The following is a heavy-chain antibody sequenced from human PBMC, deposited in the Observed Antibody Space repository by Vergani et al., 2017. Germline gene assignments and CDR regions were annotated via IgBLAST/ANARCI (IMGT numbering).Heavy chain of an antibody. V-gene: IGHV4-38-2*01. Sequence: VQLQESGPGLVKPSETLSLTCAVSGYSISSGYYWGWIRQPPGKGLEWIGSIYHSGSTYYNPSLKSRVTISLDTSKNQFSLKLSSVTAADTAVYYCARLRLEDSGYDFGGMDVWGQGTTVIVSS. J-gene: IGHJ6*02. CDR1: GYSISSGYY. CDR2: IYHSGST. CDR3: ARLRLEDSGYDFGGMDV. D-gene: IGHD5-12*01.